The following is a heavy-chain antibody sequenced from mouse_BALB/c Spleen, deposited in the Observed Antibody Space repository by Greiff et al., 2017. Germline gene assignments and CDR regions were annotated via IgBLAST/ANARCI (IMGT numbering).Heavy chain of an antibody. CDR3: ARDTYRYDAWFAY. J-gene: IGHJ3*01. V-gene: IGHV5-6-3*01. D-gene: IGHD2-14*01. CDR2: INSNGGST. Sequence: EVHLVESGGGLVQPGGSLKLSCAASGFTFSSYGMSWVRQTPDKRLELVATINSNGGSTYYPDSVKGRFTISRDNAKNTLYLQMSSLKSEDTAMYYCARDTYRYDAWFAYWGQGTLVTVSA. CDR1: GFTFSSYG.